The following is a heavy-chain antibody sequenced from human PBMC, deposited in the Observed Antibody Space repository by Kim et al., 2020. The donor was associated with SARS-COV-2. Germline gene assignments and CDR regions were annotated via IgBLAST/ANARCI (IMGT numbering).Heavy chain of an antibody. CDR1: GGSISSYY. CDR2: IYYSGST. J-gene: IGHJ5*02. CDR3: ARVLIAARPVSKKNEGEGAGCWFDP. D-gene: IGHD6-6*01. V-gene: IGHV4-59*01. Sequence: SETLSLTCTVSGGSISSYYWSWIRQPPGKGLEWIGYIYYSGSTNYNPSLKSRVTISVDTSKNQFSLKLSSVTAADTAVYYCARVLIAARPVSKKNEGEGAGCWFDPWGQGTLVTVSS.